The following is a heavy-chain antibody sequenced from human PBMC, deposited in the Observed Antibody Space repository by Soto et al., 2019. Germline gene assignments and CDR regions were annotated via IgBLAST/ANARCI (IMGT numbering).Heavy chain of an antibody. D-gene: IGHD3-10*01. CDR2: ITSSGDNT. V-gene: IGHV3-23*01. Sequence: GGSLRLSCAASGFPFRTYSMSWVRQAPGRGLEWVSSITSSGDNTYYTDSVKGRFTISRDNSENTLYLQMNSLRVEDTALYYCAKDRPNYLYSGGAYYKPGGDYWGRGTLVTVSS. CDR3: AKDRPNYLYSGGAYYKPGGDY. CDR1: GFPFRTYS. J-gene: IGHJ4*02.